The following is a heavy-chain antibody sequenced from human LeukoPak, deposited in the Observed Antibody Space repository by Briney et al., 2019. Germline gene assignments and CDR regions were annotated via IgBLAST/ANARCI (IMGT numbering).Heavy chain of an antibody. V-gene: IGHV3-7*01. CDR1: GFTFRIYW. Sequence: GGSLRLSCEVSGFTFRIYWMSWVRQAPGKGPEGVANINQDGSEKYYVDSVKGRFTISRDNAENSLYLQLNSLRADDTAVYFCARAPDAGTTDYWGQGTLVTVSS. CDR3: ARAPDAGTTDY. CDR2: INQDGSEK. D-gene: IGHD1-7*01. J-gene: IGHJ4*02.